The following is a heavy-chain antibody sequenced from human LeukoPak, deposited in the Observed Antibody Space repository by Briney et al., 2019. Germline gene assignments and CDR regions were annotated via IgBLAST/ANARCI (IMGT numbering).Heavy chain of an antibody. CDR2: ISGGGGST. CDR3: AKDRAGYNWYFDL. D-gene: IGHD3-9*01. Sequence: GGSLRLSCAASGFTFSSYAMSWLRQAPGKGLEWGSAISGGGGSTYYADSVKGRFTISRDNSKNTLYLQMNSLRAEDTAVYYCAKDRAGYNWYFDLWGRGTLVTVSS. J-gene: IGHJ2*01. CDR1: GFTFSSYA. V-gene: IGHV3-23*01.